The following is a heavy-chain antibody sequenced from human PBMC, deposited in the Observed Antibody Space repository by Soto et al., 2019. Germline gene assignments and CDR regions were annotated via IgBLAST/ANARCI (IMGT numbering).Heavy chain of an antibody. V-gene: IGHV4-30-2*01. CDR2: IHHSGST. Sequence: SETLSLTCAVSGGSISSGGYSWSWIRQPPGKGLEWLGYIHHSGSTYYNPSLKSRVTISVDRSKNQFSLKLSSVTAADTAVYYCARVPGATIFNNWFDPWGQGTLVTSPQ. CDR3: ARVPGATIFNNWFDP. D-gene: IGHD3-3*01. CDR1: GGSISSGGYS. J-gene: IGHJ5*02.